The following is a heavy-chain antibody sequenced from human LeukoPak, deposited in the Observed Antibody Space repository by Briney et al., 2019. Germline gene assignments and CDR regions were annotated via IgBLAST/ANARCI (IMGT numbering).Heavy chain of an antibody. J-gene: IGHJ4*02. CDR2: IYYSGST. CDR3: AICGYSYGSYFDY. V-gene: IGHV4-39*01. D-gene: IGHD5-18*01. CDR1: GGSISSSSYY. Sequence: AETLSLTCTVSGGSISSSSYYWGWIRQPPGKGLEWIGSIYYSGSTYCNPSLKSRVTISVDTSKNQFSLKLSSVTAADTAVYYCAICGYSYGSYFDYWGQGTLVTVSS.